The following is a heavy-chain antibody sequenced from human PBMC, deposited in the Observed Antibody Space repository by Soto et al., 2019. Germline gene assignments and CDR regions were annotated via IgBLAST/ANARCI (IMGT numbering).Heavy chain of an antibody. CDR3: AREREQMGDAFDI. CDR2: ISSSGSTI. J-gene: IGHJ3*02. Sequence: GGSLRLSCAASGFTFSSYEMNWVRQAPGKGLEWVSYISSSGSTIYYADSVKGRFTISRDNAKNSLYLQMNSLRAEDTAVYYCAREREQMGDAFDIWGQGTMVTVSS. V-gene: IGHV3-48*03. CDR1: GFTFSSYE. D-gene: IGHD6-13*01.